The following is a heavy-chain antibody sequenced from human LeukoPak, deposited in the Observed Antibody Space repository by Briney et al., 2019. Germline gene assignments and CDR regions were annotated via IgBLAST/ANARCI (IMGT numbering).Heavy chain of an antibody. Sequence: SVKVSCKASGGTFSSYAISWVRQAPGQGLEWVGGIIPIFGTANYAQKFQGRVTITADESTSTAYMELSSLRSEDTAVYYCARAPVELMVYAGGFDLWGQGTLVTVSS. CDR3: ARAPVELMVYAGGFDL. D-gene: IGHD2-8*01. CDR2: IIPIFGTA. V-gene: IGHV1-69*01. J-gene: IGHJ5*02. CDR1: GGTFSSYA.